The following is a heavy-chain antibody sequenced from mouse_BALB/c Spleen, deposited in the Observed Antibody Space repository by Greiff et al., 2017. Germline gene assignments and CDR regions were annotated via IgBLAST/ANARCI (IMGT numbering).Heavy chain of an antibody. J-gene: IGHJ4*01. Sequence: QVQLQQPGAELVRPGASVTLSCKASGYTFTSYWINWVKQRPGQGLEWIGNIYPSDSYTNYNQKFKDKATLTVDKSSSTAYMQLSSPTSEDSAVYYCTSSGNGVYAMDYWGQGTSVTVSS. CDR2: IYPSDSYT. CDR1: GYTFTSYW. CDR3: TSSGNGVYAMDY. V-gene: IGHV1-69*02. D-gene: IGHD3-1*01.